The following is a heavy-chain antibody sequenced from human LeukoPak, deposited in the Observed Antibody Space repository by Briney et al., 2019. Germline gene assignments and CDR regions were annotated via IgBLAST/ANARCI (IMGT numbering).Heavy chain of an antibody. D-gene: IGHD6-13*01. CDR2: ISSSSSYI. Sequence: GGSLRLSCAASGFTFSTYSMNWARQPRGKGLEWVSSISSSSSYIYYADSVKGRFTISRDNAKNSLYLQMNSLRAEDTAVYYCARERGAGLSSSWVDYWGQGTLVTVSS. CDR1: GFTFSTYS. CDR3: ARERGAGLSSSWVDY. V-gene: IGHV3-21*01. J-gene: IGHJ4*02.